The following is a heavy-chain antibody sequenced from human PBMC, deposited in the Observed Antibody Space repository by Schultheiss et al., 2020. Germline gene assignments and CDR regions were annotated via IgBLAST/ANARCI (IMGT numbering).Heavy chain of an antibody. Sequence: SETLSLTCAVYGGSFSGYYWSWIRQPPGKGLEWIGEINHSGSTNYNPSLKSRVTISVDTSKNQLSLKLSSVTAADTAVYYCARHSSGWYPCDYWGQGTLVTVSS. J-gene: IGHJ4*02. CDR2: INHSGST. CDR3: ARHSSGWYPCDY. V-gene: IGHV4-34*01. CDR1: GGSFSGYY. D-gene: IGHD6-19*01.